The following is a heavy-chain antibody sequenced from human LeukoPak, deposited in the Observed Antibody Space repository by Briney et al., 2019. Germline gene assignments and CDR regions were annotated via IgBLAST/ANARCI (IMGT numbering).Heavy chain of an antibody. CDR2: INHSGST. J-gene: IGHJ1*01. CDR3: ARGLPMVRGVTTEYFQH. D-gene: IGHD3-10*01. Sequence: SETLSLTCAVYGGSFSGYYWSWIRQPPGKGLEWIGEINHSGSTNYNPSLKRRVTISVDTSKNQFSLKLSSVTAADTAVYYCARGLPMVRGVTTEYFQHWGQGTLVTVSS. CDR1: GGSFSGYY. V-gene: IGHV4-34*01.